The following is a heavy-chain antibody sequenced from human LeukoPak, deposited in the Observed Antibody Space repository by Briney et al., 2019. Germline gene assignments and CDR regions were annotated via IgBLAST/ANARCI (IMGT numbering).Heavy chain of an antibody. CDR1: GFAFSSYW. J-gene: IGHJ4*02. D-gene: IGHD2-2*01. Sequence: GGSLRLSCAASGFAFSSYWMHWVRQGPGKGLVWVSRINSDGSSTNYADSVRGRFTISRDNAENTLYLQMNSLRVEDTAVYYCAKRVVVAAAPYFFDYWGQGTLVTVSA. CDR3: AKRVVVAAAPYFFDY. CDR2: INSDGSST. V-gene: IGHV3-74*01.